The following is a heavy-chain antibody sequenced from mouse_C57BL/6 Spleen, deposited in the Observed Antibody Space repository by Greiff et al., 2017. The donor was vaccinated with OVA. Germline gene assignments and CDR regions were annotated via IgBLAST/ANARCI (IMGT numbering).Heavy chain of an antibody. D-gene: IGHD2-12*01. Sequence: VQLQQSGPELVKPGASVKISCKASGYAFSSSWMNWVKQRPGKGLEWIGRIYPGDGDTNYNGKFKGKATLTADKSSSTAYMQLSSLTSEDSAVYFGARDGVTTDYYAMDYWGQGTSVTVSS. CDR2: IYPGDGDT. CDR3: ARDGVTTDYYAMDY. V-gene: IGHV1-82*01. CDR1: GYAFSSSW. J-gene: IGHJ4*01.